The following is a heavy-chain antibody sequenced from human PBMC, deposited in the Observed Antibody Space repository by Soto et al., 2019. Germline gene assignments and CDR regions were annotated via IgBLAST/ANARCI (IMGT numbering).Heavy chain of an antibody. V-gene: IGHV3-15*07. D-gene: IGHD6-19*01. CDR3: TTDVWLVRVLDY. CDR2: IKSKTDGGTR. CDR1: GFTFNNAW. J-gene: IGHJ4*02. Sequence: EVQLVESGGGLVQPGGALRLSCAASGFTFNNAWMNWVRQVPGKGLEWVGRIKSKTDGGTRDYAAPVKGRFTISRXXSKNTVYLQMNSLKTEDTAVYYCTTDVWLVRVLDYWGQGTLVTVSS.